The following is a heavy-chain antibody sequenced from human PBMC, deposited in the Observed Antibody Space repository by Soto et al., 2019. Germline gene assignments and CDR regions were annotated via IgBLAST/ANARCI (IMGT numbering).Heavy chain of an antibody. Sequence: ASVKVSCKASGGTFSSYTISWVRQAPGQGLEWMGRIIPILGIANYAQKFQGRVTITADKSTSTAYMELSSLRSEDTAVYYCARDPYDSSGYYFDAFDIWGQGTMVT. CDR2: IIPILGIA. CDR3: ARDPYDSSGYYFDAFDI. J-gene: IGHJ3*02. D-gene: IGHD3-22*01. V-gene: IGHV1-69*04. CDR1: GGTFSSYT.